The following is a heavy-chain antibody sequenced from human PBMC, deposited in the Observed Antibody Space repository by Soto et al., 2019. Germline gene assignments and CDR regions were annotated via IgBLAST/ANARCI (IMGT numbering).Heavy chain of an antibody. CDR2: IYPGDSDT. Sequence: PGESLKISCKGSGYNFASYWIAWVRQMPGKGLEWMGIIYPGDSDTRYSPSFQGQVTISADKSIRTAYLQWSSLKASDTAMYFCARSVNLGYSSTWFSGGAGLAYWGQGTLVTVSS. D-gene: IGHD6-13*01. V-gene: IGHV5-51*01. CDR3: ARSVNLGYSSTWFSGGAGLAY. CDR1: GYNFASYW. J-gene: IGHJ4*02.